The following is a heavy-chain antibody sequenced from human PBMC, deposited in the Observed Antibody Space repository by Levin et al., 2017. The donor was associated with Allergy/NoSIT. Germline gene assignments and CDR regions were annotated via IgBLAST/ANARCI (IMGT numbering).Heavy chain of an antibody. D-gene: IGHD2-2*01. J-gene: IGHJ4*02. CDR2: IWYDGSNK. CDR1: GFTFSSYG. Sequence: GGSLRLSCAASGFTFSSYGMHWVRQAPGKGLEWVAVIWYDGSNKYYADSVKGRFTISRDNSKNTLYLQMNSLRAEDTAVYYCARGGVAYHPAPDDYWGQGTLVTVSS. V-gene: IGHV3-33*01. CDR3: ARGGVAYHPAPDDY.